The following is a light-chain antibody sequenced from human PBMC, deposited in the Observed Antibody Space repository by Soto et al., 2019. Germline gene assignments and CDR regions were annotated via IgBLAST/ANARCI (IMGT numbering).Light chain of an antibody. V-gene: IGLV2-8*01. CDR3: KSYAGSNTYA. Sequence: QSVLTRPPSASGSPGQSVTISCTGTKNDIGVYDFVSWYQHHPGKAPRLIIYEVVQRPSGVPDRFSGSKSGNTASLTVSGLQAADEADYFCKSYAGSNTYAFGSGTKVTVL. CDR1: KNDIGVYDF. J-gene: IGLJ1*01. CDR2: EVV.